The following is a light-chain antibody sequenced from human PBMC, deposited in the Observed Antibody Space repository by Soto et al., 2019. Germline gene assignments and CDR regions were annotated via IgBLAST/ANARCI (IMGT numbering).Light chain of an antibody. CDR2: EVS. CDR3: SSYTSSSTPYV. J-gene: IGLJ1*01. V-gene: IGLV2-14*01. Sequence: QSALTQPASVSGSTGQSITISCTGASSDVGGYNYVSWYQQQPGKAPKLVIYEVSNRPSGVSNRFSGSKSGNTASLTISGLQAEDEDDYYCSSYTSSSTPYVFGTGTQLTVL. CDR1: SSDVGGYNY.